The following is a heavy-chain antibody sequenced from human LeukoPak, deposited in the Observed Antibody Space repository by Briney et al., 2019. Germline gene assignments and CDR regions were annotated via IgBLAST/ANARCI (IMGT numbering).Heavy chain of an antibody. CDR1: EFTFSSYV. V-gene: IGHV3-23*01. CDR3: AKGSASVRPYYFDS. Sequence: GGSLRLSCAASEFTFSSYVMSWVRQAPGKGLEWVSAISGSGTATYHADSVKGRFTISRDNSKNTLCLQMSSLDVEDSAIYYCAKGSASVRPYYFDSWGQGILVTVSS. D-gene: IGHD2-15*01. J-gene: IGHJ4*02. CDR2: ISGSGTAT.